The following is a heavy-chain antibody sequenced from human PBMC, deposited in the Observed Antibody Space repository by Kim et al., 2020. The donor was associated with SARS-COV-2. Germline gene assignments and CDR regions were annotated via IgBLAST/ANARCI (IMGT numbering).Heavy chain of an antibody. CDR2: ISSSSSTI. D-gene: IGHD4-17*01. Sequence: GGSLRLSCAASGFTFSSYSMNWVRQAPGKGLEWVSYISSSSSTIYYADSVKGRFTISRDNAKNSLYLQMNSLRAEDTAVYYCAREDYGDYSYYYYGMDVWGQGTTVIVSS. J-gene: IGHJ6*02. V-gene: IGHV3-48*04. CDR3: AREDYGDYSYYYYGMDV. CDR1: GFTFSSYS.